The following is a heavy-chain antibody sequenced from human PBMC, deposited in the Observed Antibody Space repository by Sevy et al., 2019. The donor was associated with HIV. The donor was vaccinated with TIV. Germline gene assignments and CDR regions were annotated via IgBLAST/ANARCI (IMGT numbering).Heavy chain of an antibody. J-gene: IGHJ3*02. CDR3: AKERDFGVDIGLDGFDI. D-gene: IGHD3-3*01. Sequence: GGSLRLSCAASGFTFRSYAMSWVRQAPGKGLEWVSGISGSGDRVYYADSVKGRFTMSRDNSKNRLFLQMNSLRAEDTAVYYCAKERDFGVDIGLDGFDIWGQGTMVTVSS. CDR1: GFTFRSYA. V-gene: IGHV3-23*01. CDR2: ISGSGDRV.